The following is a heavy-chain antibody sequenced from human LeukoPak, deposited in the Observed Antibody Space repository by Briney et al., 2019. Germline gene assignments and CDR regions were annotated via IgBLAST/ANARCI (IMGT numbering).Heavy chain of an antibody. CDR2: ISYDGSDK. CDR1: GFTFSSYA. D-gene: IGHD3-22*01. V-gene: IGHV3-30*04. Sequence: PGGSLRLSCAASGFTFSSYAMNWVRQAPGKGLEWMAIISYDGSDKYYADYVKGRFTISRDNSKNTVYLQMNSLRAEDTAVYFCARELLYYGSSGYPMSYGLDIWGQGTMVTVSS. J-gene: IGHJ3*02. CDR3: ARELLYYGSSGYPMSYGLDI.